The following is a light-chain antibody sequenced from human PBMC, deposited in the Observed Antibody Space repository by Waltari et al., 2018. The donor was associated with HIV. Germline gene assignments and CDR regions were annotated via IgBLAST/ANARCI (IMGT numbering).Light chain of an antibody. CDR1: SGSVSTSYS. J-gene: IGLJ3*02. V-gene: IGLV8-61*01. CDR2: STN. CDR3: VLYMGSGIWV. Sequence: QAVVTQEPSFSVSPGGTVTLTCGLSSGSVSTSYSPSWYQQTPGQAPPTLIYSTNSRSSGVPDRFSGSILGNQAALTITGAQADDESDYYCVLYMGSGIWVFGGGTKVTVL.